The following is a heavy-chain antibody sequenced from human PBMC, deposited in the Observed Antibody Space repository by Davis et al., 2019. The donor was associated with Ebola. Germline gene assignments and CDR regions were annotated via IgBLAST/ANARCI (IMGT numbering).Heavy chain of an antibody. D-gene: IGHD1-1*01. J-gene: IGHJ5*02. CDR2: INPNSGGT. V-gene: IGHV1-2*04. CDR1: GYTFTGYY. CDR3: ARDLGIQLERRGGWFDP. Sequence: ASVKVSCKASGYTFTGYYMHWVRQAPGQGLEWMGWINPNSGGTNYAQKFQGWVTMTRDTSISTAYMELSSLRSEDTAVYYCARDLGIQLERRGGWFDPWGQGTLVTVSS.